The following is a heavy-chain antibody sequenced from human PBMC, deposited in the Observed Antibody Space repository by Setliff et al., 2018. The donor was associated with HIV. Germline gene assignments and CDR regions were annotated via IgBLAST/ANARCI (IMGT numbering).Heavy chain of an antibody. D-gene: IGHD3-3*01. CDR1: GGSLSNYY. V-gene: IGHV4-59*01. Sequence: PSETLSLTCTVSGGSLSNYYWSWIRQSPGKGLVWVGYVYFSGSTEYNPSLRGRVTISVDTSKNQLSLKLTSVTAADTAVYYCARHGLRFLACFDYWGQGALVTVSS. J-gene: IGHJ4*02. CDR3: ARHGLRFLACFDY. CDR2: VYFSGST.